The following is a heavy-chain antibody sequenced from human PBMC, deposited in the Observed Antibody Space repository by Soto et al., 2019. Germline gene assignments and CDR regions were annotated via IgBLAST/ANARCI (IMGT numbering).Heavy chain of an antibody. D-gene: IGHD6-6*01. CDR1: GGSCSGYY. J-gene: IGHJ6*02. CDR3: ARGRKAARPRDPYYYYYGMDV. Sequence: PSWTLSLACAVYGGSCSGYYWSWIRQPPGKGLEWIGEINHSGSTNYNPSLKSRVTISVDTSKNQFSLKLSSVTAADTAVYYCARGRKAARPRDPYYYYYGMDVWGQGTTVTVSS. CDR2: INHSGST. V-gene: IGHV4-34*01.